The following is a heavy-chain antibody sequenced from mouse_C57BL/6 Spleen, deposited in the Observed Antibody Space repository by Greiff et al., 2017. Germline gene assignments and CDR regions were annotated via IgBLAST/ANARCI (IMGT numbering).Heavy chain of an antibody. D-gene: IGHD2-1*01. CDR2: IYPGSGNT. CDR1: GYTFTDYY. CDR3: ARAERLYCGNYGAMDY. Sequence: QVHVKQSGAELVRPGASVKLSCKASGYTFTDYYINWVKQRPGQGLEWIARIYPGSGNTYYNEKFKGKATLTAETSSSTAYMQLSSLTSEDSAVYYCARAERLYCGNYGAMDYWGQGTSVTVSS. J-gene: IGHJ4*01. V-gene: IGHV1-76*01.